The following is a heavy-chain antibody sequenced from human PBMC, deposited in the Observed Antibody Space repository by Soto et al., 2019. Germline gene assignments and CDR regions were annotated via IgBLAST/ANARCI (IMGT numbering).Heavy chain of an antibody. CDR2: TKSDGSGT. CDR1: GLTFSNYW. CDR3: AKGGFDYGPGRMDV. J-gene: IGHJ6*04. D-gene: IGHD3-10*01. V-gene: IGHV3-74*01. Sequence: EVQLVESGGGLLQPGGSLTLPCTASGLTFSNYWMHWVRQAPGKGLVWVSRTKSDGSGTSYTDSVKGRLTISRDNAYNTLYLQMGQLRAEDTAVYYCAKGGFDYGPGRMDVWGKGTTVIVSS.